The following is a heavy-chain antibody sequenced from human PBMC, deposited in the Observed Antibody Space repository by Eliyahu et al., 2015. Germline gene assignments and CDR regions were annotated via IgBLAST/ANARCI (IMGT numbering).Heavy chain of an antibody. CDR1: GFTFXXXT. J-gene: IGHJ4*02. Sequence: EVQLVESGGGLVKPGGSLXLSCAAFGFTFXXXTMGWVHQAPGKGLEWVSSISFGSSYIYYADSVKGRFTISRDNTKDSLFLQMNGLRAEDTAVYYCARGRQGPYSGSYPNYFDYWGQGTLVTVSS. CDR2: ISFGSSYI. V-gene: IGHV3-21*01. D-gene: IGHD6-6*01. CDR3: ARGRQGPYSGSYPNYFDY.